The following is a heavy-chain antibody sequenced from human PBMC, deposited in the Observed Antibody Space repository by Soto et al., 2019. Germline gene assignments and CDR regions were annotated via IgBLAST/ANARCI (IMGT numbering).Heavy chain of an antibody. J-gene: IGHJ5*02. CDR1: GFTFSNYG. D-gene: IGHD3-16*01. V-gene: IGHV3-30*18. CDR3: AHDTGEPHDPPLYNWFDP. Sequence: QVQLVESGGGVVQPGRSLRLSCAASGFTFSNYGFHWVRQAPGKGLEWVAVISYDGSHKYYTDSVKGRFTISRDNYRTPGSLQMSTLSPDDPAVYYCAHDTGEPHDPPLYNWFDPWGLGTLVTVSS. CDR2: ISYDGSHK.